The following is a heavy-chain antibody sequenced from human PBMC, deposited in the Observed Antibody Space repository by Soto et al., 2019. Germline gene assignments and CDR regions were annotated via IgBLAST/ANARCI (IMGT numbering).Heavy chain of an antibody. Sequence: SETLSLTCAVSGFFISSGNYWGWIRKPPGKGLEWIGSIFHGGNTYYNPSLKSRVTSSVDMSKNQFSLKLNSVTAADTAVYYCARARWYDAFDVWGQGTVVTVSS. CDR1: GFFISSGNY. D-gene: IGHD2-15*01. V-gene: IGHV4-38-2*01. CDR3: ARARWYDAFDV. CDR2: IFHGGNT. J-gene: IGHJ3*01.